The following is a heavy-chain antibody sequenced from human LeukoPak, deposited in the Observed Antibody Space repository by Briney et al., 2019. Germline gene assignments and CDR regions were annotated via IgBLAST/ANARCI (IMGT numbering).Heavy chain of an antibody. V-gene: IGHV3-23*01. CDR1: GFTFSSYA. D-gene: IGHD6-19*01. CDR2: ISGSGGST. J-gene: IGHJ4*02. CDR3: ARGGLGSAFDN. Sequence: GGSLRLSRAASGFTFSSYALSWVRQAPGKGLECVSAISGSGGSTYSADSLKGRFTISRDNSKNTLYLQINSLRADDTAVFYCARGGLGSAFDNWGQGTLSPSPQ.